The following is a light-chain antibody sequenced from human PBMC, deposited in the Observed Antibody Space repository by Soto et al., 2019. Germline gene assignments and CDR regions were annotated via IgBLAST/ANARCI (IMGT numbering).Light chain of an antibody. CDR1: QTFRSN. CDR2: GAS. CDR3: QQYNDWPRT. Sequence: EIVLTQSPGTLSLSPGERVTLSCRASQTFRSNLAWYQQRPGQAPRLLIYGASTRDTGIPDRFSGSESGTEFTLTVSNLQSEDSAVYYCQQYNDWPRTFGQGTRLEI. V-gene: IGKV3-15*01. J-gene: IGKJ5*01.